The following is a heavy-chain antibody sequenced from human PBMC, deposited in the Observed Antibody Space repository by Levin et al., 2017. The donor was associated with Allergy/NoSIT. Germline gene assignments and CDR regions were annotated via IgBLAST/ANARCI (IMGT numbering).Heavy chain of an antibody. Sequence: GGSLRLSCAASGFTFDDYAMHWVRQAPGKGLEWVSGISWNSGSIGYADSVKGRFTISRDNAKNSLYLQMNSLRAEDTALYYCAKDKESGYYQYYFDYWGQGTLVTVSS. V-gene: IGHV3-9*01. CDR3: AKDKESGYYQYYFDY. D-gene: IGHD3-3*01. J-gene: IGHJ4*02. CDR2: ISWNSGSI. CDR1: GFTFDDYA.